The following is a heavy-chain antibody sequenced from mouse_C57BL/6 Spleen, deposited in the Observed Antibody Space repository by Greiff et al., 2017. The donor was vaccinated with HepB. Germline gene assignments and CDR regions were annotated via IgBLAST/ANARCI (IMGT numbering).Heavy chain of an antibody. D-gene: IGHD1-1*01. J-gene: IGHJ4*01. CDR2: IWTGGGT. CDR3: ARTLRRDSSYEVYAMDY. Sequence: QVQLQQSGPGLVAPSQSLSITCTVSGFSFTSYAISWVRQPPGKGLEWLGVIWTGGGTNYNSALKSRLSISKDNSKSQVFLKMNSLQTDDTARYYCARTLRRDSSYEVYAMDYWGQGTSVTVSS. V-gene: IGHV2-9-1*01. CDR1: GFSFTSYA.